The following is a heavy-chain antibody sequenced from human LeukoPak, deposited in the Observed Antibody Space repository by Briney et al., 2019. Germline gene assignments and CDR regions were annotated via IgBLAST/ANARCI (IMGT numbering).Heavy chain of an antibody. CDR3: ARLGYCSGGSCYYYGMDV. CDR1: GGSISSYY. CDR2: IYTSGST. J-gene: IGHJ6*02. D-gene: IGHD2-15*01. V-gene: IGHV4-4*07. Sequence: SETLSLTCTVSGGSISSYYWSWIRQPPGKGLEWIGRIYTSGSTNYNSSLKSRVTMSVDTSKNQFSLKLSSVTAADTAVYYCARLGYCSGGSCYYYGMDVWGQGTTVTVSS.